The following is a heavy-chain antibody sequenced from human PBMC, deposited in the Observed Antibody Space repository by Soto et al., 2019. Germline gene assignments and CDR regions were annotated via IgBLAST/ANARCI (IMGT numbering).Heavy chain of an antibody. CDR1: GFAFKSHA. Sequence: EVQVLESGGGLVQPGGSLRLSCVVSGFAFKSHAMTWVRQAPGKGLEWVSAISGSGDSLYYADSVKGRFTISRDNSKNSVYLRMSGLRAEDAAVYYCARGGDYNDYGGYHLADYWGQGTQVIVSA. CDR3: ARGGDYNDYGGYHLADY. V-gene: IGHV3-23*01. D-gene: IGHD3-22*01. CDR2: ISGSGDSL. J-gene: IGHJ4*02.